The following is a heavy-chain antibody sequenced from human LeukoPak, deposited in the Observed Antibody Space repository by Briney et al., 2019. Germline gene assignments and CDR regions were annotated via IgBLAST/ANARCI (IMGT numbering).Heavy chain of an antibody. Sequence: GGSLRLSCAASGFTFSSYSMNWVRQAPGKGLEWVSSISSSSSYIYYADSVKGRFTISRDNAKNSLYLQMNSLRAEDTAVYYCARGGADILTGYPPGYFDYWGQGTLVTVSS. D-gene: IGHD3-9*01. V-gene: IGHV3-21*01. CDR1: GFTFSSYS. CDR2: ISSSSSYI. CDR3: ARGGADILTGYPPGYFDY. J-gene: IGHJ4*02.